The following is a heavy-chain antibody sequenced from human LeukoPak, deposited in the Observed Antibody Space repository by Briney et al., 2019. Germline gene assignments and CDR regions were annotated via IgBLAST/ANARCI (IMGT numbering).Heavy chain of an antibody. CDR3: ARRSSVGLVDY. Sequence: SETLSLTCTVSGGSISSYYWSWIRQPPGKGLELIGYIYNSGTTNYNPSLRSRVSISLDTPKSQFSLKLSSVTPADTAVYYCARRSSVGLVDYWGRGTLFTSSS. CDR2: IYNSGTT. CDR1: GGSISSYY. V-gene: IGHV4-59*08. J-gene: IGHJ4*02. D-gene: IGHD6-25*01.